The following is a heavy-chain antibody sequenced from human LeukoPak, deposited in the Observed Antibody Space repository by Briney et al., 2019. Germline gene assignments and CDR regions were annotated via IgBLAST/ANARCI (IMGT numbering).Heavy chain of an antibody. CDR1: GYTFTSYG. CDR3: RSVAAAGTVDY. D-gene: IGHD6-13*01. CDR2: ISAYNGNT. J-gene: IGHJ4*02. Sequence: ASVKVSCKASGYTFTSYGISWVRQAPGQGLEWMGWISAYNGNTNYAQKLQGRVTMTTDTSTSTAYMELRSLRSDDTAVYYCRSVAAAGTVDYWGQGTLVTVSS. V-gene: IGHV1-18*01.